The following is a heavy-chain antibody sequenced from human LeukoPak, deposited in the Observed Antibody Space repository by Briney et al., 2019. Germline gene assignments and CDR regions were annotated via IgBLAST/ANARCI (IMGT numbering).Heavy chain of an antibody. CDR1: GGSISSSNW. CDR3: ARLYGGNSVRPVYYYMDV. CDR2: IYHSGST. D-gene: IGHD4-23*01. Sequence: PSGTLSLTCAVSGGSISSSNWWSWVRQPPGKGLGWIGEIYHSGSTNYNPSLKSRVTISVDKSKNQFSLKLSSVTAADTAVYYCARLYGGNSVRPVYYYMDVWGKGTTVTVSS. V-gene: IGHV4-4*02. J-gene: IGHJ6*03.